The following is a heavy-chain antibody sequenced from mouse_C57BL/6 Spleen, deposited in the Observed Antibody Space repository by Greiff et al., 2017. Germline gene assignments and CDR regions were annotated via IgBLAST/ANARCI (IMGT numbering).Heavy chain of an antibody. J-gene: IGHJ3*01. CDR3: AREIYDGYYVFAY. Sequence: QVQLQQSGAELVKPGASVKMSCKASGYTFTSYWITWVKQRPGQGLEWIGDIYPGSGSTNYNEKFKSKATLTVDTSSSTAYMQLSSLTSEDSAVYYCAREIYDGYYVFAYWGQGTLVTVSA. CDR2: IYPGSGST. CDR1: GYTFTSYW. D-gene: IGHD2-3*01. V-gene: IGHV1-55*01.